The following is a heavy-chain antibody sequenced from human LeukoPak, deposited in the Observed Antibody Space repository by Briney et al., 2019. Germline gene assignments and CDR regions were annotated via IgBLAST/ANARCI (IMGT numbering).Heavy chain of an antibody. CDR1: GGSISSGGYS. D-gene: IGHD3-9*01. CDR3: ARGGIRYGYWYFDL. CDR2: IYHSGST. V-gene: IGHV4-30-2*01. J-gene: IGHJ2*01. Sequence: PSQTLSLTCAVSGGSISSGGYSWSWIRQPPGKGLEWIGYIYHSGSTYYNPSLKSRVTISVDRSKNQFSLKLSSVTAADTAVYYCARGGIRYGYWYFDLWGRGTLVTVSS.